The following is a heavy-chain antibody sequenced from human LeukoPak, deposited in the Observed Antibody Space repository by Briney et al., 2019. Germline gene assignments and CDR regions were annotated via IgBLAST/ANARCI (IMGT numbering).Heavy chain of an antibody. V-gene: IGHV3-53*01. CDR3: AREGSYPVRYFDY. CDR1: GFTVSSNY. Sequence: PGGSLRLSCAASGFTVSSNYMSWVRQAPGKGLEWVSVIYSGGSTYYADSVKGRFTTSRDNSKNTLYLQMNSLRAEDTAVYYCAREGSYPVRYFDYWGQGTLVTVSS. J-gene: IGHJ4*02. D-gene: IGHD3-10*01. CDR2: IYSGGST.